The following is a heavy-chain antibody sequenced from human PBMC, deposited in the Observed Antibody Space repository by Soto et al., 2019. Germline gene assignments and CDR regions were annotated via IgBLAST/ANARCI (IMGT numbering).Heavy chain of an antibody. CDR1: GGSISSGGYY. J-gene: IGHJ3*02. CDR2: IYYSGST. CDR3: ARERVLLWFGELLSDAFDI. D-gene: IGHD3-10*01. Sequence: TLSLTCTVSGGSISSGGYYWSWIRQHPGKGLEWIGYIYYSGSTYYNPSLKSRVTISVDTSKNQFSLKLSSVTAADTAVYYCARERVLLWFGELLSDAFDIWGQGTMVTVS. V-gene: IGHV4-31*03.